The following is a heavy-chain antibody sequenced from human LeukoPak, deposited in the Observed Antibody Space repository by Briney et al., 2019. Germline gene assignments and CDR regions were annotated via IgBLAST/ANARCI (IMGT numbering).Heavy chain of an antibody. CDR3: ARDGVTSYAFDI. V-gene: IGHV4-59*01. J-gene: IGHJ3*02. Sequence: PSATLSPTCPVSGGSISSYYRSWIRQPPGKGLEWIGYIYYSGSTNYNPSLKSRVTISVDTSKNQFSLKLSSVTAADTAVYYCARDGVTSYAFDIWGQGTMVTVSS. CDR2: IYYSGST. D-gene: IGHD4-11*01. CDR1: GGSISSYY.